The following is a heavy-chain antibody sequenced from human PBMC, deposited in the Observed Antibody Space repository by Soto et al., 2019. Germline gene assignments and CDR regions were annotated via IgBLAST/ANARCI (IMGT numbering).Heavy chain of an antibody. D-gene: IGHD1-26*01. Sequence: GGSLRLSCAGSGFTFSSYGIHWVRQAPGKGLEWVALISYDGGNEKYTESVKDRFTISRDDSHNVAYLQMSSLRTEDTAMYYCAKDRYSGTYPTDFDYWGQGSLVTVSS. CDR2: ISYDGGNE. J-gene: IGHJ4*02. CDR1: GFTFSSYG. CDR3: AKDRYSGTYPTDFDY. V-gene: IGHV3-30*18.